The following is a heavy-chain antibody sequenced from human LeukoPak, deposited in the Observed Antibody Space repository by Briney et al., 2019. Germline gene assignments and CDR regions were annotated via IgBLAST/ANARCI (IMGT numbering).Heavy chain of an antibody. CDR3: ATDPSGVPLTGYPY. CDR1: GYTLTELS. CDR2: FDPEDGET. J-gene: IGHJ4*02. D-gene: IGHD3-9*01. Sequence: ASVKVSCKVSGYTLTELSMHWVRQAPGKRLEWMGGFDPEDGETIYAQKFQGRVTMTEDTSTDTAYMELSSLRSEDTAVYYCATDPSGVPLTGYPYWGQGTLVTVSS. V-gene: IGHV1-24*01.